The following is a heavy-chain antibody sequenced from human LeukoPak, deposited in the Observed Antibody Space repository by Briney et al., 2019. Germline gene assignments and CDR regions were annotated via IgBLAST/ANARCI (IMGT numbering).Heavy chain of an antibody. V-gene: IGHV1-8*03. CDR3: ARGGGYYYDSSSYYSYAFDI. J-gene: IGHJ3*02. CDR1: GYTFTSFD. Sequence: ASVKVSCKASGYTFTSFDINWVRQATGQGLEWMGWMNPNSSNTGYAQKFQGRVTITRNTSISTAYMELSSLRSEDTAVYYCARGGGYYYDSSSYYSYAFDIWGQGTMVTVSS. D-gene: IGHD3-22*01. CDR2: MNPNSSNT.